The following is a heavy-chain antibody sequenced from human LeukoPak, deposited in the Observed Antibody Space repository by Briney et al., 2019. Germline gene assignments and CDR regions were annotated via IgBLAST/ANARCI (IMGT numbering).Heavy chain of an antibody. J-gene: IGHJ2*01. CDR1: GFTFSSYD. CDR2: ISTAGDT. CDR3: ARVQGLDFRWYFDL. Sequence: GGSLRLSCAASGFTFSSYDMHWVRHATGKGLEWVSAISTAGDTYYPGSVKGRFTISRENAKNTLYLQMNSLRAGDTAVYYCARVQGLDFRWYFDLWGRGTLVTVSS. V-gene: IGHV3-13*01.